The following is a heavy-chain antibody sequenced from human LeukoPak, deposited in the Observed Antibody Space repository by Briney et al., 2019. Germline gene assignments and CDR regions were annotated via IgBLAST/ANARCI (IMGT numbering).Heavy chain of an antibody. CDR2: ISYDGSNK. V-gene: IGHV3-30*18. D-gene: IGHD3-10*01. CDR1: GFTFSSYG. Sequence: SGGSLRLSCAASGFTFSSYGMHWVRQAPGKGLEWVALISYDGSNKYYADSVKGRFTISRDNSKNTLYLQMNSLSAEDTAVYYCAKDTGMVRGVILYYFDYWGQGTLVTVSS. CDR3: AKDTGMVRGVILYYFDY. J-gene: IGHJ4*02.